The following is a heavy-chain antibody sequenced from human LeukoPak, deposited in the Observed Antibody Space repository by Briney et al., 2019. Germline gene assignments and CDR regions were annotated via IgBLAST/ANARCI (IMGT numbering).Heavy chain of an antibody. D-gene: IGHD2-8*01. J-gene: IGHJ6*03. CDR2: IYTSGST. Sequence: PSETLSLTCTVSGGSISSYYWSWIRQPAGKGLEWIGRIYTSGSTNYNPSLKSRVTISVDTSKNQFSLKLSSVTAADTAVYYCARIGDCTNGVCFPYYYYMDVWGKGTTVTVSS. CDR3: ARIGDCTNGVCFPYYYYMDV. CDR1: GGSISSYY. V-gene: IGHV4-4*07.